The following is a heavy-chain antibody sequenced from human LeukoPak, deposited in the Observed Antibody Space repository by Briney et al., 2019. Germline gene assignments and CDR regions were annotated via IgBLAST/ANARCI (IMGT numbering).Heavy chain of an antibody. J-gene: IGHJ4*02. V-gene: IGHV3-11*01. Sequence: GGSLRLSCAASGFTFSDYYMSWIRQAPGKGLEWVSYITSSGSTMYYADSVKGRFTISRDNAKNSLYLQMNSLRAEDTAVYYCARELHSSGWYEDHWGQGTLVTVSS. CDR3: ARELHSSGWYEDH. D-gene: IGHD6-19*01. CDR1: GFTFSDYY. CDR2: ITSSGSTM.